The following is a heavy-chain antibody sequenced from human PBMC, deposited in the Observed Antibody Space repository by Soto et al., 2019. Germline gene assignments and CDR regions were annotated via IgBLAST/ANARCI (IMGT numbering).Heavy chain of an antibody. CDR2: IYHSGST. Sequence: SETLSLTCAVSGGSISSGGYSWSWIRQPPGKGLEWIGYIYHSGSTYYNPSLKSRVTISVDRSKNQFSLKLSSVTAADTAVYYCARGGSSWLYNWFDPWGQGTLVTVSS. CDR1: GGSISSGGYS. J-gene: IGHJ5*02. CDR3: ARGGSSWLYNWFDP. D-gene: IGHD6-13*01. V-gene: IGHV4-30-2*01.